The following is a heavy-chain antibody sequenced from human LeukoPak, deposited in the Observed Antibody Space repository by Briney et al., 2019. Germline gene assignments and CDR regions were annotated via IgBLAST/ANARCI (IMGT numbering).Heavy chain of an antibody. J-gene: IGHJ3*02. V-gene: IGHV3-30*02. Sequence: PGGSLRPSCTSSGFTFSSYGIHWVRQAPGKGLEGVAFIQYDASDKYYADSVKGRFTISRDNAKNSLYLQMNSLRAEDTAVYYCARDHHRRLYDSQARDTFDIWGQGTMVTVSS. CDR1: GFTFSSYG. CDR2: IQYDASDK. D-gene: IGHD3-22*01. CDR3: ARDHHRRLYDSQARDTFDI.